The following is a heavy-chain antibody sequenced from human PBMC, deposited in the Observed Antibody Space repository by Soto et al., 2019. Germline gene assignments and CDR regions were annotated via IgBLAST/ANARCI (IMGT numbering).Heavy chain of an antibody. Sequence: PGGSLRLSCAASGFTFSSYGMHWVRQAPGKGLEWVAVISYDGSNKYYADSVKGRFTISKDKSKNTLYLQMNSLRAEDTAVYYCAKDGGIVGVVPAGNYYYYGMDVWGRGTTVNVSS. CDR3: AKDGGIVGVVPAGNYYYYGMDV. CDR1: GFTFSSYG. D-gene: IGHD2-2*01. V-gene: IGHV3-30*18. J-gene: IGHJ6*02. CDR2: ISYDGSNK.